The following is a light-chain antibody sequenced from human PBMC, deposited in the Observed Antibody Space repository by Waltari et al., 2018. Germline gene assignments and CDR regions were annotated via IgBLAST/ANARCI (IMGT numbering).Light chain of an antibody. J-gene: IGLJ2*01. Sequence: QSVLTQPPSVSGAPGQRVTISCTGSSSNIGAGYDVHWYQQLPGPAPTLLIYGQRNRSAGVPDRFSGSRSGTAASLAITGLQAEDEADYDCQSYDSSLSGSVFGGGTQLTVL. CDR1: SSNIGAGYD. CDR2: GQR. CDR3: QSYDSSLSGSV. V-gene: IGLV1-40*01.